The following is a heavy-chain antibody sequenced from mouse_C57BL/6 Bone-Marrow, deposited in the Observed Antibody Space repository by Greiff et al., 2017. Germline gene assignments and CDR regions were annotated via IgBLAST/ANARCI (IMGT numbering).Heavy chain of an antibody. CDR3: ARSITCYAMDY. CDR1: GYTFTSYW. CDR2: IYPGSGST. D-gene: IGHD1-1*01. V-gene: IGHV1-55*01. J-gene: IGHJ4*01. Sequence: VQLQQPGAELVKPGASVKMSCKASGYTFTSYWITWVKQRPGQGLEWIGDIYPGSGSTNYNEKFKSKATLTVDTSSSTAYMQRSSLSSEDSAVYYCARSITCYAMDYWGQGTSVTVSS.